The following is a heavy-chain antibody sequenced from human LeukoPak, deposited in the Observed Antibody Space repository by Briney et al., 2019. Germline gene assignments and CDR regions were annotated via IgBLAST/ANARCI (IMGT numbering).Heavy chain of an antibody. D-gene: IGHD5-24*01. CDR2: ISGSGSYI. J-gene: IGHJ4*02. Sequence: GGSLRLSCAASGFTFSDYSMNWVRQTPRKGLEWVSCISGSGSYIYYADSVKGRFTISRDNAKNSLYLQMNSLRAEDTAVYYCARDALQTLEMATIEDQDYWGQGTLVTVSS. V-gene: IGHV3-21*01. CDR1: GFTFSDYS. CDR3: ARDALQTLEMATIEDQDY.